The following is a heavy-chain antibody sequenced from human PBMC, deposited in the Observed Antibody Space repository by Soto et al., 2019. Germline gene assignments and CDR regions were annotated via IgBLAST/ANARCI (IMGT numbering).Heavy chain of an antibody. J-gene: IGHJ1*01. D-gene: IGHD3-16*01. CDR3: ARWGTTGGLDV. V-gene: IGHV3-30*19. Sequence: QVQLVESGGGVVQPGTSLRVSCVGSGFTFRSYVIHWVRQAPGKGLEWVALTSYDGSDKYYGDSVRGRFNISRDNSRNMVERQMDSLGREETAVDFSARWGTTGGLDVWGQGTLVTVSS. CDR1: GFTFRSYV. CDR2: TSYDGSDK.